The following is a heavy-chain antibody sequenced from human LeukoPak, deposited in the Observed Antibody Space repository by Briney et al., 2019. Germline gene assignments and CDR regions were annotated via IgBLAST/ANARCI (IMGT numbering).Heavy chain of an antibody. Sequence: PSETLCLTCTDSGGSISSYYWSWIRQPPGEGLEWIGYIYYSGSTNYNPSLKSRVTISVDTSKNQFSLKLSSVTAADTAVYYCARRDGYNSYYFDYWDQGTLVTVSS. V-gene: IGHV4-59*01. CDR1: GGSISSYY. D-gene: IGHD5-24*01. J-gene: IGHJ4*02. CDR3: ARRDGYNSYYFDY. CDR2: IYYSGST.